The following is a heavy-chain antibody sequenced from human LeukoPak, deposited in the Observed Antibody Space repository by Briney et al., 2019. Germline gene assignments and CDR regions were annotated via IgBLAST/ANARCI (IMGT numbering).Heavy chain of an antibody. V-gene: IGHV3-30-3*01. CDR1: GFIFSNYA. Sequence: GRSLRLSCEASGFIFSNYAVHWVRQAPGKGLEWVALISFDGSNKYYADSVKGRFTISRDNSKNTLYLQMNSLRVEDTAVYYCARDPTPRIATFYFDYWGQGTLVTVSS. CDR3: ARDPTPRIATFYFDY. J-gene: IGHJ4*02. D-gene: IGHD2-21*01. CDR2: ISFDGSNK.